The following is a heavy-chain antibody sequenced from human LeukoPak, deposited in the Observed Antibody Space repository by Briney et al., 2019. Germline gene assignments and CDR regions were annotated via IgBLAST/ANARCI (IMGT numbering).Heavy chain of an antibody. CDR1: GFTFDDYA. V-gene: IGHV3-9*01. J-gene: IGHJ4*02. CDR2: ISWNSGSI. Sequence: PGGSLRLSCAASGFTFDDYAMHWVRQAPGKGLEWVSGISWNSGSIGYADSVKGRFTISRDNAKNSLYLQMNSLRAEDTAVYYCARDNRAGLLWFGEQLDYWGQGTLVTVSS. D-gene: IGHD3-10*01. CDR3: ARDNRAGLLWFGEQLDY.